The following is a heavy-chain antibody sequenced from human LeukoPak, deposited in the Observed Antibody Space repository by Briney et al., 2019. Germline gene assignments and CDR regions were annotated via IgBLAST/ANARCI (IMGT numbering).Heavy chain of an antibody. V-gene: IGHV3-23*01. D-gene: IGHD2-15*01. CDR3: AKVLVLVSANRYYFDY. J-gene: IGHJ4*02. CDR1: GLTFSGSA. Sequence: GGSLRLSCAASGLTFSGSAMSWVRQAPGKGPEWVSLISGSGNSTYYADSVKGRFTISRDNSKNTLYLQMNSLRAEDTAVYYCAKVLVLVSANRYYFDYWGQGTLVTVSS. CDR2: ISGSGNST.